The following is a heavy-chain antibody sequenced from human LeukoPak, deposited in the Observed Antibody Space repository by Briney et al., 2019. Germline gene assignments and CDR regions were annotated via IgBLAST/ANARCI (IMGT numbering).Heavy chain of an antibody. CDR3: AIDPNWGTHS. J-gene: IGHJ4*02. D-gene: IGHD7-27*01. Sequence: GGSLRLSCAASGFTFSTYTMYWVRHPPGKGLEWVSIIGSSGGGIHYADSVKGRYTISRDNSKNAPYLQMNSLRVEDTAVYYCAIDPNWGTHSWGQGVLVTVSS. CDR1: GFTFSTYT. V-gene: IGHV3-23*01. CDR2: IGSSGGGI.